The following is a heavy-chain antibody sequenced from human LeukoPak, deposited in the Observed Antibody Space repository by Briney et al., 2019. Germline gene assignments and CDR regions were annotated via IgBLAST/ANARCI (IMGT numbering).Heavy chain of an antibody. Sequence: ASVKVSCKTSGYTFTDYFVHWVRQAPGQGLEWMGIINPSGGSTSYAQKFQGRVTMTRDTSTSTVYMELSSLRSEDTAVYYCARDCSSSSCHGRWFDPWGQGTLVTVSS. CDR2: INPSGGST. CDR3: ARDCSSSSCHGRWFDP. J-gene: IGHJ5*02. CDR1: GYTFTDYF. V-gene: IGHV1-46*01. D-gene: IGHD2-2*01.